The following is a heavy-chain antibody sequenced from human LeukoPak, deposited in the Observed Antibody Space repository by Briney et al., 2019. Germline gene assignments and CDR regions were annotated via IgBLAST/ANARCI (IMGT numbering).Heavy chain of an antibody. V-gene: IGHV4-4*07. CDR2: IYTSGST. CDR3: ARQPPYYYGMDV. J-gene: IGHJ6*02. Sequence: SETLSLTCTVSGGSISSNYWSWIRQPAGKGLERIGRIYTSGSTNYNPSLKSRVSMSLDTSKNQFSLKLNSVTAADTAVYYCARQPPYYYGMDVWGRGTTVTVFS. CDR1: GGSISSNY.